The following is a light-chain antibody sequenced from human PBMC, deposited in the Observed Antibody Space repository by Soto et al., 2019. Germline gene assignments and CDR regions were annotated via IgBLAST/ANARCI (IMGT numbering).Light chain of an antibody. CDR1: SSNVGNNY. CDR3: GTWDSILSAVV. Sequence: QSVLTQPPSVSAAPGQRVTISCSGGSSNVGNNYVSWYQQLPGTAPKLRIYDNNKRPSGIPDRFSGSKSGTSATLGITGLQTGDEADYYCGTWDSILSAVVFGGGTKLTVL. CDR2: DNN. V-gene: IGLV1-51*01. J-gene: IGLJ3*02.